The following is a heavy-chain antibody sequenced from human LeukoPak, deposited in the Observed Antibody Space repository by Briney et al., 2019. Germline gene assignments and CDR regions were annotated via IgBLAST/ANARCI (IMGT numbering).Heavy chain of an antibody. CDR1: GFTFSSYA. D-gene: IGHD6-19*01. CDR2: ISYDGSNK. CDR3: ARMAGGLSSGWYSEYFQH. Sequence: GGSLRLSCAASGFTFSSYAMHWVRQAPGKGLEWVAVISYDGSNKYYADSVKGRFTISRDNSKNTLYLQMNSLRAEDTAVYYCARMAGGLSSGWYSEYFQHWGQGTLVTVSS. J-gene: IGHJ1*01. V-gene: IGHV3-30-3*01.